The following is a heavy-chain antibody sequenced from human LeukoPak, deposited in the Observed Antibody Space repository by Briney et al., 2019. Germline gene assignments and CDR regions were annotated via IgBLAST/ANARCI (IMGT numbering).Heavy chain of an antibody. J-gene: IGHJ4*02. V-gene: IGHV4-39*07. CDR1: GGSISSSTYY. CDR2: IYSSGST. Sequence: SETLSLTCTVSGGSISSSTYYWGWIRQPPGKGLEWIGSIYSSGSTYYNPSLKSRVTISVDTSKNQFSLKLSSVTAADTAVYYCASLGWDQLVGGEYWGQGTLVTVSS. CDR3: ASLGWDQLVGGEY. D-gene: IGHD6-13*01.